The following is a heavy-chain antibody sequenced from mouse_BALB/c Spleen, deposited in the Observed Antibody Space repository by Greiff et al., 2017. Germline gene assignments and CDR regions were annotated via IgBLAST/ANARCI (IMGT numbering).Heavy chain of an antibody. D-gene: IGHD2-13*01. CDR3: ARSGEGYFDV. V-gene: IGHV1-4*01. Sequence: QVHVKQSGAELARPGASVKMSCKASGYTFTSYTMHWVKQRPGQGLEWIGYINPSSGYTNYNQKFKDKATLTADKSSSTAYMQLSSLTSEDSAVYYCARSGEGYFDVWGAGTTVTVSS. CDR1: GYTFTSYT. CDR2: INPSSGYT. J-gene: IGHJ1*01.